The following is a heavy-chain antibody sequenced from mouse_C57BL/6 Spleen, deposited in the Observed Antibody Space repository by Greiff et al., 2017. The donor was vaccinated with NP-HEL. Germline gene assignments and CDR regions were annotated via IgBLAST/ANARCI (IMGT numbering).Heavy chain of an antibody. J-gene: IGHJ3*01. CDR1: GFTFSSYA. CDR3: AREDDGYLFAY. Sequence: DVKLVESGGGLVKPGGSLKLSCAASGFTFSSYAMSWVRQTPEKRLEWVATISDGGSYTYYPDNVKGRFTISRDNAKNNLYLQMSHLKSDDTAMYYCAREDDGYLFAYWGQGTLVTVSA. D-gene: IGHD2-3*01. V-gene: IGHV5-4*01. CDR2: ISDGGSYT.